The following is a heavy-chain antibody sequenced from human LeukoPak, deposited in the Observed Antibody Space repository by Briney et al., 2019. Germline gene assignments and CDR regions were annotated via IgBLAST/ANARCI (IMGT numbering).Heavy chain of an antibody. CDR2: ISGSGGAT. V-gene: IGHV3-23*01. D-gene: IGHD3-10*01. CDR1: RFTFNTYG. CDR3: ARGGVDYYGSGTYYLMYYFDY. J-gene: IGHJ4*02. Sequence: GGSLRLSCAASRFTFNTYGMSWVRQAPGKGLEWVSGISGSGGATYYADSVKGRFTISRDDPHNTLYLQMNSLRAEDTAVYFCARGGVDYYGSGTYYLMYYFDYWGQGALVTVSS.